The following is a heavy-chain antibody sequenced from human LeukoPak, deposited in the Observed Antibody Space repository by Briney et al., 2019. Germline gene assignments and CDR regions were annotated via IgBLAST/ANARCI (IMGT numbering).Heavy chain of an antibody. CDR3: ARGYCRSISCQPLDY. CDR1: GYSISSGYY. D-gene: IGHD2-2*01. CDR2: IYRSGNT. Sequence: SETLSLTCAVSGYSISSGYYWGWIRPPPGKGLEWIGSIYRSGNTYYNPSLKSRVTISIDTSKNQFSLNLSSVTAAETAVYYCARGYCRSISCQPLDYWGQGTLVTVSS. V-gene: IGHV4-38-2*01. J-gene: IGHJ4*02.